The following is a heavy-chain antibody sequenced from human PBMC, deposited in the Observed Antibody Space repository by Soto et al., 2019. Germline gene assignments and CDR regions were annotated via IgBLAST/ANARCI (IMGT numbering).Heavy chain of an antibody. CDR1: GFTFSDFP. J-gene: IGHJ4*02. V-gene: IGHV3-48*01. Sequence: EVQLVESGGGLVQPGGSLRLSCAASGFTFSDFPMNWVRQAPGKGLEWVSFISRRTNTIYYADSVQGRFTISRDDAKNSLYLQMDSLRAEDTAVYYCARDRRIAPAADFYLDSWGQGTLVTVSS. CDR3: ARDRRIAPAADFYLDS. D-gene: IGHD6-13*01. CDR2: ISRRTNTI.